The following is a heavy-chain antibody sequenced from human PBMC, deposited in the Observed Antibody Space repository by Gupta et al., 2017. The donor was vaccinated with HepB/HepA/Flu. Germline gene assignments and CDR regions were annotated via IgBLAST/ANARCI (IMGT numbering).Heavy chain of an antibody. CDR1: GGSITGDY. D-gene: IGHD3/OR15-3a*01. J-gene: IGHJ4*02. CDR3: ARAMTFGGLFDS. Sequence: QVQLKESGPELVKPSETLSLTCTDSGGSITGDYWSWIRQPPGKGLEWIGYMLYSGSTNYNPSLKSRVTMSIDTSKSRFSLKLSSVTVADTAVYYCARAMTFGGLFDSWGQGTLVTVTS. V-gene: IGHV4-59*01. CDR2: MLYSGST.